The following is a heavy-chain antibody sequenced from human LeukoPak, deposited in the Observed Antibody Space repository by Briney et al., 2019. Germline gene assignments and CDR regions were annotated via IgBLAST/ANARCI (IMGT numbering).Heavy chain of an antibody. CDR3: ARDLSGTTYFDY. V-gene: IGHV4-59*01. D-gene: IGHD1-7*01. CDR2: IHYTGTT. CDR1: GGSFSTNF. J-gene: IGHJ4*02. Sequence: SETLSLTCTVSGGSFSTNFWNWIRQPPGKGLEWLGYIHYTGTTNYNPSLNNRVTISVDTSKNQFSLKLSSVTAADTAVYYCARDLSGTTYFDYWGQGTLVTVSS.